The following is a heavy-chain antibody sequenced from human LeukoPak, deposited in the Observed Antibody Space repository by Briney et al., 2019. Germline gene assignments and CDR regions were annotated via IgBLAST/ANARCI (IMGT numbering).Heavy chain of an antibody. CDR3: ARVCYYDSSDYYGDALDI. Sequence: ASVKVSCKASGYTFTGYYMHWVRQAPGQGLEWMGWINPNSGGTNYAQKFQGRVTMTRDTSISTAYMELSSLRFDDTAVYYCARVCYYDSSDYYGDALDIWGQGTMVTVSS. D-gene: IGHD3-22*01. V-gene: IGHV1-2*02. CDR2: INPNSGGT. CDR1: GYTFTGYY. J-gene: IGHJ3*02.